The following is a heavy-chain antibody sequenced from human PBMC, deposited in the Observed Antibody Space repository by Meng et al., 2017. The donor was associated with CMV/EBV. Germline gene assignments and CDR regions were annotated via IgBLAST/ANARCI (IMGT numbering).Heavy chain of an antibody. D-gene: IGHD2-2*01. V-gene: IGHV3-30*04. CDR3: ARDFVVVVPAAMATYPRYYYYYGMDV. CDR1: GFTFSSYA. Sequence: GESLKISCAASGFTFSSYAMHWVRQAPGKGLEWVAVISYDGSNKYYADSVKGRFTISRDNSKNTLYLQMNSLRAEDTAVYYCARDFVVVVPAAMATYPRYYYYYGMDVWGQGTLVTVSS. CDR2: ISYDGSNK. J-gene: IGHJ6*02.